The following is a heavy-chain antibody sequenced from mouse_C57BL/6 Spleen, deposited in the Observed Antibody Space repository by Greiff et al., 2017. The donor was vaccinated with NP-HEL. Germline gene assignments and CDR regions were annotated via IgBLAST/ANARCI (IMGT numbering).Heavy chain of an antibody. J-gene: IGHJ3*01. CDR3: AVDLEASY. D-gene: IGHD6-1*01. Sequence: QVQLQQPGAELVMPGASVKLSCKASGYTFTSYWMHWVKQRPGQGLEWIGEIDPSDSYTNYNQKFKGKSTLTVDKSSSTAYMQLSSLTSEDSAVYYCAVDLEASYWGQGTLVTVSA. V-gene: IGHV1-69*01. CDR2: IDPSDSYT. CDR1: GYTFTSYW.